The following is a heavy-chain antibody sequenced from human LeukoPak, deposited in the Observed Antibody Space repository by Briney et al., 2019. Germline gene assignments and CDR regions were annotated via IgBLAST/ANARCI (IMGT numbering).Heavy chain of an antibody. J-gene: IGHJ4*02. CDR1: GVTFSSYS. V-gene: IGHV3-21*01. Sequence: GGSLRLSCAASGVTFSSYSMNWVRQAPGKGLEWVSSISSSSSYIYYADSVKGRFTISRDNAENSLYLQMNSLRAEDTAVYYCARDIYCTNTVCYFDSWGQGTLVTVSS. D-gene: IGHD2-8*01. CDR3: ARDIYCTNTVCYFDS. CDR2: ISSSSSYI.